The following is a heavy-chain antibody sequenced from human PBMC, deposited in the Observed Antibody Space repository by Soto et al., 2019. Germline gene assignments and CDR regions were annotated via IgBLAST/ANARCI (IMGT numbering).Heavy chain of an antibody. J-gene: IGHJ5*02. CDR3: ARDEGGSGSYYPNWFDP. CDR2: IYYSGST. CDR1: GGSISSSSYY. D-gene: IGHD3-10*01. Sequence: SETLSLTCTVSGGSISSSSYYWGWIRQPPGKGLEWIGSIYYSGSTYYNPSLKSRVTISVDTSKNQFSLKLSSVTAADTALYHCARDEGGSGSYYPNWFDPWGQGTLVTVSS. V-gene: IGHV4-39*02.